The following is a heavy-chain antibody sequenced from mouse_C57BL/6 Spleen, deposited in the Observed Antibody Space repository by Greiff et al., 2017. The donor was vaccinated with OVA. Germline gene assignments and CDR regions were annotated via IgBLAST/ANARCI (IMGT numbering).Heavy chain of an antibody. Sequence: QVQLQQSGAELVMPGASVKLSCKASGYTFTSYWMHWVKQRPGQGLEWIGEIDPSDSYTNYNQKFKGKSTLTVDKSSSTAYMQLSSLTSEDSAVYYCARRHGYYDYWGQGTTLTVSS. CDR3: ARRHGYYDY. CDR1: GYTFTSYW. V-gene: IGHV1-69*01. CDR2: IDPSDSYT. D-gene: IGHD2-3*01. J-gene: IGHJ2*01.